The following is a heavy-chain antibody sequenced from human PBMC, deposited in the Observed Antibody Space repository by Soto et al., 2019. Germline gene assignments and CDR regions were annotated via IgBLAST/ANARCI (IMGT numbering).Heavy chain of an antibody. V-gene: IGHV3-23*01. Sequence: PGGSLRLSCAASGFTFSSYAMSWVRQAPGKGLEWVSVFLGCVVSIFYVCSVKGLFPISRDISKNTLFLQLTSLRAEDTAVFFFAKDSPVVVITWSGESHFDYWGQGTLVTVSS. CDR3: AKDSPVVVITWSGESHFDY. CDR2: FLGCVVSI. D-gene: IGHD3-22*01. J-gene: IGHJ4*02. CDR1: GFTFSSYA.